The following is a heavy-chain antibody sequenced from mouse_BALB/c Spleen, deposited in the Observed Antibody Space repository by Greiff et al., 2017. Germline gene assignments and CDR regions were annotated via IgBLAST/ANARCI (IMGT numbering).Heavy chain of an antibody. CDR3: ARQRGNTYFDY. V-gene: IGHV5-12-2*01. CDR1: GFTFSSYT. D-gene: IGHD2-1*01. J-gene: IGHJ2*01. Sequence: EVKLVESGGGLVQPGGSLKLSCAASGFTFSSYTMSWVRQTPEKRLEWVAYISNGGGSTYYPDTVKGRFTISRDNAKNTLYLQMSSLKSEDTAMYYCARQRGNTYFDYWGQGTTLTVSS. CDR2: ISNGGGST.